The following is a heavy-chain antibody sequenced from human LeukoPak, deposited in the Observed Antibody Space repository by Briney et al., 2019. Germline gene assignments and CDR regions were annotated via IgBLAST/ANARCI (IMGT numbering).Heavy chain of an antibody. Sequence: PSETLSLTCTVSGATIKSYYWSWIRQSPGKGLEWIADIHYAGSTNYNPSLESRVTMFSDTSKNQFSLKLRSVTAADTAVYYCARGNSSGWYPRYYCYYMDVWGKGTTVTVS. CDR2: IHYAGST. V-gene: IGHV4-59*12. D-gene: IGHD6-19*01. J-gene: IGHJ6*03. CDR1: GATIKSYY. CDR3: ARGNSSGWYPRYYCYYMDV.